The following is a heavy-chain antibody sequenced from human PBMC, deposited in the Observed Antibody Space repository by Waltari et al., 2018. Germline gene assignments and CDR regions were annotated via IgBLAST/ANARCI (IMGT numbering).Heavy chain of an antibody. J-gene: IGHJ4*02. CDR2: VSGSGATT. CDR3: VKAFRGYSGSYFDI. CDR1: GFSFGGFG. D-gene: IGHD5-12*01. V-gene: IGHV3-23*01. Sequence: EVQLLESGGGLVQPGGSLRLSCAASGFSFGGFGMNWARQAPGKGLEWVSGVSGSGATTYYADSVRGRFTVSRDNNRDTVDLQMNSLRAEDTAVYYCVKAFRGYSGSYFDIWGRGTLVAVSA.